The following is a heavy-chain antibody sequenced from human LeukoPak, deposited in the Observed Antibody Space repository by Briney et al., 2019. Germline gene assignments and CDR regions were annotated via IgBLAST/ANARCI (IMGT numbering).Heavy chain of an antibody. V-gene: IGHV1-18*01. Sequence: ASVKVSCKASGGTFSTYTITWVRQAPGQGLEWMGGIIAYNGNTNYAQKLQGRVTMTTDTSTSTAYMELRSLRSDDTAVYYCARGPGYSYGYVGDYWGQGTLVTVSS. D-gene: IGHD5-18*01. CDR3: ARGPGYSYGYVGDY. J-gene: IGHJ4*02. CDR1: GGTFSTYT. CDR2: IIAYNGNT.